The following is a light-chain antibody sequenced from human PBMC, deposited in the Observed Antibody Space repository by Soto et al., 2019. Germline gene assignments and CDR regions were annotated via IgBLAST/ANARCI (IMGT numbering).Light chain of an antibody. CDR2: GAS. CDR1: QNIGNY. J-gene: IGKJ1*01. Sequence: DIQMTQSPSSLSASVGDRVTITCRPSQNIGNYLNWYQQKPGKAPNLLIYGASSLQSGVPSRFSGSGSGTDFTLTITSLQPEDFASYYCQQSHSAPRTFGPGTKVEI. CDR3: QQSHSAPRT. V-gene: IGKV1-39*01.